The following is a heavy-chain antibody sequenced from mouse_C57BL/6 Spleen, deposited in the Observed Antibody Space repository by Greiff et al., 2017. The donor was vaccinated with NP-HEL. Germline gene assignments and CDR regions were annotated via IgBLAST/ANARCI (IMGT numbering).Heavy chain of an antibody. D-gene: IGHD2-5*01. J-gene: IGHJ2*01. CDR3: VSSNPYYFDY. V-gene: IGHV10-1*01. CDR2: IRSKSNNYAT. CDR1: GFSFNTYA. Sequence: EVKLMESGGGLVQPQGSLKLSCAASGFSFNTYAMNWVRQAPGKGLEWVARIRSKSNNYATYYADSVKDRFTISRDDSESMLYLQMNNLKTEDTAMYYCVSSNPYYFDYWGQGTTLTVSS.